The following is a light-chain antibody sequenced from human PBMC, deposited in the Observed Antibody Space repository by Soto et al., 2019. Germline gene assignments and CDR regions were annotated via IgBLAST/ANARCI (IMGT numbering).Light chain of an antibody. CDR2: GIS. V-gene: IGKV3-15*01. Sequence: IVMTQSPAILSVSQGESATLSCRASQSVNSTYLAWYQQPRRQPPRLLIDGISTRAAGIPGRFSGSGSGKEFSLTISSVQSEDFVVYCCQHYGKWPITFGQGTRLEIK. J-gene: IGKJ5*01. CDR1: QSVNSTY. CDR3: QHYGKWPIT.